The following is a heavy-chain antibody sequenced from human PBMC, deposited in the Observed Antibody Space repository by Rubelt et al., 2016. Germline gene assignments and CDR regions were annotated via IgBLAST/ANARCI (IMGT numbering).Heavy chain of an antibody. V-gene: IGHV4-34*01. D-gene: IGHD3-3*01. CDR2: INHSGST. Sequence: QVQLQQWGAGLLKPSETLSLTCAVYGGSFSGYYWSWIRQPPGKGLEWIGEINHSGSTNYNPSLKSRVPISVDTSKSQFSLKLSSVTAADTAVYYCARSSPSYDFWSGYYHFDYWGQGTLVTVSS. J-gene: IGHJ4*02. CDR1: GGSFSGYY. CDR3: ARSSPSYDFWSGYYHFDY.